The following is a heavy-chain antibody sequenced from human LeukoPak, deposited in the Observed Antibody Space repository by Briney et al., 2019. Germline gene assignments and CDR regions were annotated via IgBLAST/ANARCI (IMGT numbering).Heavy chain of an antibody. V-gene: IGHV3-30*14. CDR2: ISYDGNNK. Sequence: GGSLRLSCAASGFSFSDSAMHWVRKAPGKGLEWVAVISYDGNNKYYADSVKGRFTISRDNSKNTLYLQMNSLRAEDTAVYYCARSDIGFDYWGQGTLVTVSS. J-gene: IGHJ4*02. CDR1: GFSFSDSA. CDR3: ARSDIGFDY. D-gene: IGHD3-16*01.